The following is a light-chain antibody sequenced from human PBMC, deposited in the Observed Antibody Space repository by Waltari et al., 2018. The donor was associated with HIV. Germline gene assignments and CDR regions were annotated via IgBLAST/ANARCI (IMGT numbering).Light chain of an antibody. V-gene: IGLV1-47*01. Sequence: QSVLTQPPSASGTPGPRVTIPCSCHSPQIRSTSLNWSQQVPGTPPKLLLYRNKQRPSGVHDRFSGSKSGTSASLAISGLRSDDEADYYCAAWDDSLSGLYVFGTGTKVTVL. CDR2: RNK. J-gene: IGLJ1*01. CDR3: AAWDDSLSGLYV. CDR1: SPQIRSTS.